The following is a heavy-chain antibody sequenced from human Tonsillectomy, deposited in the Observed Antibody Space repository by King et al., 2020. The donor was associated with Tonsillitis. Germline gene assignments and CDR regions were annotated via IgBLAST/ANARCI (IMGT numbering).Heavy chain of an antibody. CDR2: IIPIFGIA. Sequence: QLVQSGAEVKKPGSSVKVSCKASGGTFSNYAISWVRQAPGQGLEWMGGIIPIFGIANYAQKFQGRVTITADESTSTAYMEPSSLRSEDTAVYYCASPDYYDSSGYYYAFDYWGQGTLVTVSS. CDR1: GGTFSNYA. J-gene: IGHJ4*02. V-gene: IGHV1-69*01. D-gene: IGHD3-22*01. CDR3: ASPDYYDSSGYYYAFDY.